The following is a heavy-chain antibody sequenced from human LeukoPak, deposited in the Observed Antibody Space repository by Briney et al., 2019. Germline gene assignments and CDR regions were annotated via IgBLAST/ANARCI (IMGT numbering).Heavy chain of an antibody. Sequence: SETLSLTCTVSGGXISSGGYYWSWIRQHPGKGLEWVGYIYYSRSTYYNPSLKSRVTISVDTSKNQFSMKLSSVTAADTAVYYCARAGTAYFFDYWGQGTLVTVSS. J-gene: IGHJ4*02. CDR3: ARAGTAYFFDY. D-gene: IGHD1-7*01. V-gene: IGHV4-31*03. CDR1: GGXISSGGYY. CDR2: IYYSRST.